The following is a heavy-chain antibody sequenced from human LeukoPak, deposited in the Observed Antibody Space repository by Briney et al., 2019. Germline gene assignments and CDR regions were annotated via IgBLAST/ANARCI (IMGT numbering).Heavy chain of an antibody. CDR2: IFPGDFEL. J-gene: IGHJ6*02. CDR3: ARHGLEGCRGGMCYRSFHYYGMDV. D-gene: IGHD2-15*01. CDR1: GYSFTDYW. Sequence: GESLKISCKGSGYSFTDYWIGWVRQMPGKGLEWMGIIFPGDFELKYSPSFQGQVIISVDKSIDTAYLQWSSLQASDTAMYYCARHGLEGCRGGMCYRSFHYYGMDVWGQGTLVTVSS. V-gene: IGHV5-51*01.